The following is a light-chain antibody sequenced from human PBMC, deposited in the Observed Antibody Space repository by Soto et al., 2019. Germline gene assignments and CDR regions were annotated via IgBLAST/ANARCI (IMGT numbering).Light chain of an antibody. Sequence: EIVMTQSPATLSVSPGERATLSCRASQSVGSGLSWYQQKPDQAPRLLIYGASSRATGIPDRFSGSGSGTEFTLTISSLQPEDVATYYCLQLNTYPWTFGQGTKVDI. V-gene: IGKV3D-15*01. J-gene: IGKJ1*01. CDR1: QSVGSG. CDR2: GAS. CDR3: LQLNTYPWT.